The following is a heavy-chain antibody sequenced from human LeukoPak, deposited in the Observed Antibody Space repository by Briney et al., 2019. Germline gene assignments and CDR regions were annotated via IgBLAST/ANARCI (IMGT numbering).Heavy chain of an antibody. D-gene: IGHD6-25*01. Sequence: GASVKVSCKASGGTFSSYAISWVRQAPGQGLEWMGGIIPIFGTANYAQKFQERVTITRDMSTSTAYMELSSLRSEDTAVYYCAAASVGTALSDFDYWGQGTLVTVSS. CDR3: AAASVGTALSDFDY. CDR1: GGTFSSYA. V-gene: IGHV1-69*05. CDR2: IIPIFGTA. J-gene: IGHJ4*02.